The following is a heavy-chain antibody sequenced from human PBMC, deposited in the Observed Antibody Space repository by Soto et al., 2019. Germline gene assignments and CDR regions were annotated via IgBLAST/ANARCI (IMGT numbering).Heavy chain of an antibody. CDR3: ARVLIPIGSIAVAGTAAAWFDP. J-gene: IGHJ5*02. V-gene: IGHV4-31*01. CDR2: IYYSGST. CDR1: GGSISSGGYY. D-gene: IGHD6-19*01. Sequence: QVQLQESGPGLVKPSQTLSLTCTVSGGSISSGGYYWSWIRQHPGKGLEWIGYIYYSGSTYYNPSLKTLVTISVDTSKNHFSLKLSSVTAADTAVYYCARVLIPIGSIAVAGTAAAWFDPWGQGTLVTVSS.